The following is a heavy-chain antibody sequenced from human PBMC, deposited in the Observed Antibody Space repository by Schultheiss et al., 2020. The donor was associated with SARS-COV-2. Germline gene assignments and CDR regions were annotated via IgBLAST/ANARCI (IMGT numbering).Heavy chain of an antibody. CDR3: ALQRGGKDAFDI. J-gene: IGHJ3*02. Sequence: VSVKVSCKVAGNTLTESSIHWVRQSPGQGLEWMGGFPENGQSINAHHFEGRVTMTEDTSTDTAYMELSSLRSEDTAVYYCALQRGGKDAFDIWGQGTMVTVSS. CDR1: GNTLTESS. D-gene: IGHD3-16*01. CDR2: FPENGQS. V-gene: IGHV1-24*01.